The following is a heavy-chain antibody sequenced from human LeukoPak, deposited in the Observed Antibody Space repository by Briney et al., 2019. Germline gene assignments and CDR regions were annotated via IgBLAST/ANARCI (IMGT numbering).Heavy chain of an antibody. J-gene: IGHJ6*03. CDR1: GGSISSSSYY. Sequence: SETLSLTCTASGGSISSSSYYWGWIRQPPGKGLEWIGNIYYSGSTPYNPSLKSRVTISVDTSKNQFSLKLTSVTAADTAVYYCARHVRITLIRGARGYYHYYMDVWGKGTTVTVSS. CDR3: ARHVRITLIRGARGYYHYYMDV. CDR2: IYYSGST. D-gene: IGHD3-10*01. V-gene: IGHV4-39*01.